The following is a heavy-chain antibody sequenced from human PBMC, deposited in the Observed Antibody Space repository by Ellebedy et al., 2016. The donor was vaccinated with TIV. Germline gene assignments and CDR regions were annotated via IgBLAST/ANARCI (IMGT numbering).Heavy chain of an antibody. V-gene: IGHV4-34*01. CDR1: GGSFSGYY. CDR2: INHSGST. Sequence: SQTLSLTCAVYGGSFSGYYWSWIRQPPGKGLEWIGEINHSGSTNYNPSLKSRVTVSVDTSKNQFSLKLSSVTAADTAVYYCARGRTYYYGSGSYSDFDYWGQGTLVTVSS. D-gene: IGHD3-10*01. J-gene: IGHJ4*02. CDR3: ARGRTYYYGSGSYSDFDY.